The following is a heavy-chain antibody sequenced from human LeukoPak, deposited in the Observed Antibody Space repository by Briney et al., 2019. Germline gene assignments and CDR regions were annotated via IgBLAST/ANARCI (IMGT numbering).Heavy chain of an antibody. CDR1: GFMFTHHG. CDR3: AKDIQRGFDCTNSLDS. CDR2: IWSDGSNR. V-gene: IGHV3-33*06. D-gene: IGHD4-11*01. J-gene: IGHJ4*02. Sequence: PGGSLRLSCAASGFMFTHHGMHWVRQAPGKGLEWVAVIWSDGSNRFYSDSVKGRFAISRDDSNDMVYLQMNGLRADDTAVYHCAKDIQRGFDCTNSLDSWGQGTLVIVSS.